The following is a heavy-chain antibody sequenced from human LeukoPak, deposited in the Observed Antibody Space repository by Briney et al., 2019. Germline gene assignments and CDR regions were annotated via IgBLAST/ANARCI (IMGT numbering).Heavy chain of an antibody. CDR1: GCTLRSSNW. CDR2: IYHSGST. D-gene: IGHD2-2*01. J-gene: IGHJ5*02. V-gene: IGHV4-4*02. CDR3: ARITGRGFCTSSSCRGALFHP. Sequence: SETVSLTCAVSGCTLRSSNWRSWVRPPPGKGLERIGEIYHSGSTNYTQSLKSRVTITVDKSNNRFSLKLSSVTAADTAVYYCARITGRGFCTSSSCRGALFHPWGQGTLVTVSS.